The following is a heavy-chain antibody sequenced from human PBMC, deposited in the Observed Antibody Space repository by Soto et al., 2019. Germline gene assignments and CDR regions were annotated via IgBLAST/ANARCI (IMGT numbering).Heavy chain of an antibody. D-gene: IGHD3-10*01. CDR1: GGSISSGGYS. V-gene: IGHV4-30-2*01. J-gene: IGHJ3*02. CDR3: ARVWGGAFDI. Sequence: TSETLSLTCAVSGGSISSGGYSWSWFRQPPGKGLEWIGYIYHSGSTNYNPSLKSRVTISVDTSKNQFSLKLSSVTAADTAVYYCARVWGGAFDIWGQGTRVTVAS. CDR2: IYHSGST.